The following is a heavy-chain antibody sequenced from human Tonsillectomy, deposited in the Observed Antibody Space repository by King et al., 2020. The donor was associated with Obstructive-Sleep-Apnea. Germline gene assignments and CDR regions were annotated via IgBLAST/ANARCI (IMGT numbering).Heavy chain of an antibody. CDR3: AKPTSNYDFWSGFDY. CDR1: GFTFSTYG. D-gene: IGHD3-3*01. CDR2: IRYDGSNM. V-gene: IGHV3-30*02. J-gene: IGHJ4*02. Sequence: HVQLVESGGGVVQPGTSLRLSCTASGFTFSTYGMHWVRQAPGKGLEWVVFIRYDGSNMVYADSVKGRFTVSRDNAKNTLYPQMNSLRAEDTALYYCAKPTSNYDFWSGFDYWGQGTLVTVFS.